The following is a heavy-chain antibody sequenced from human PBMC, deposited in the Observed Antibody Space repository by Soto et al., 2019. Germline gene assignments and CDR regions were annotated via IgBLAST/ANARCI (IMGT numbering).Heavy chain of an antibody. Sequence: QLQLQESGPGLVKPSETLSLTCTVSGGSISSSSYYWGWIRQPPGKGLEWIGSIYYSGSTYYNPSLKSRVTISVDTSKNQFSLKLSSVTAADTAVYYCARMYYYGSGSKDWGQGTLVTVSS. J-gene: IGHJ4*02. D-gene: IGHD3-10*01. CDR2: IYYSGST. V-gene: IGHV4-39*01. CDR1: GGSISSSSYY. CDR3: ARMYYYGSGSKD.